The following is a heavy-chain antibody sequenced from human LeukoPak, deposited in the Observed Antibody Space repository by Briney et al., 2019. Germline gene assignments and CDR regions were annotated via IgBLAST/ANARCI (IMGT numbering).Heavy chain of an antibody. Sequence: GGSLTLSCAASGFTFDSFDMTWLRQAPGKGLVWVSNINGGGGITNYGDSVKGRFTISRDNSKYTLFLQMNSLRAEDTAVYYCAKYGVDCSSTSCYPLYYMDVWGKGTTVTVSS. J-gene: IGHJ6*03. CDR1: GFTFDSFD. D-gene: IGHD2-2*01. V-gene: IGHV3-23*01. CDR3: AKYGVDCSSTSCYPLYYMDV. CDR2: INGGGGIT.